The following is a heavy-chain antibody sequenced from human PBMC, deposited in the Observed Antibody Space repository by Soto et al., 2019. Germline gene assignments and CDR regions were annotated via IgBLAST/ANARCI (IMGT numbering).Heavy chain of an antibody. CDR1: GGTFSSYT. J-gene: IGHJ5*02. V-gene: IGHV1-69*02. CDR2: IIPILGIA. Sequence: QVQLVQSGAEVKKPGSSVKVSGKASGGTFSSYTISWVRQAPGQGLEWMGMIIPILGIANYAQKFQGRVTITADKSTSTAYMELRSLRSEDKAVYYCARGQNLKHIVVVTQRDWFDPWGQGTLFTVSS. CDR3: ARGQNLKHIVVVTQRDWFDP. D-gene: IGHD2-21*02.